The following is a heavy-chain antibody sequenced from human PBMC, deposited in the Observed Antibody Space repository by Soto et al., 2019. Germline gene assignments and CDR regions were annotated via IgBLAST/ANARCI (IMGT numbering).Heavy chain of an antibody. Sequence: SETLSLTCAVYGGSFSGYYWSWIRQPPGKGLEWIGEINHSGSTNYNPSLKSRVTISVDTSKNQFSLKLRSVTAADTAVYYCAREYITIFGVNWFDPWGQGTLVTVS. D-gene: IGHD3-3*01. J-gene: IGHJ5*02. CDR3: AREYITIFGVNWFDP. V-gene: IGHV4-34*01. CDR2: INHSGST. CDR1: GGSFSGYY.